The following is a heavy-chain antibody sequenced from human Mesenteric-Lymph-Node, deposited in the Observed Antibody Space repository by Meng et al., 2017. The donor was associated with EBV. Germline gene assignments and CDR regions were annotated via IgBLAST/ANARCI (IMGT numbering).Heavy chain of an antibody. CDR3: ASRYCPTTSCRQD. Sequence: QVQLQESGPGLVKPSGTLSITCAVPGDSISSDKWWSWVRQPPGKGLEWIGEIYHSGSSNYNPSLTSRVTILVDKSKNQFSLKLSSVTAADTAVYYCASRYCPTTSCRQDWGQGTLVTVSS. CDR1: GDSISSDKW. CDR2: IYHSGSS. V-gene: IGHV4-4*02. J-gene: IGHJ4*02. D-gene: IGHD2-2*01.